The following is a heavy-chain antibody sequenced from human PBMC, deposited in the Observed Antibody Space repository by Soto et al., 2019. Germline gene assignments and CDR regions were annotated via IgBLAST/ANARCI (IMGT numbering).Heavy chain of an antibody. Sequence: PGGSLRLSCAASGFTFDEYTMHWVRQAPGKGLERVSLISWDGGRTDYADSAKGRFTISRDNSKNSLYLQMNSLRTEDTALYYCAKASAGIYDSSGQPYFDFWGQGTLVTVSS. CDR3: AKASAGIYDSSGQPYFDF. CDR1: GFTFDEYT. D-gene: IGHD3-22*01. J-gene: IGHJ4*02. V-gene: IGHV3-43*01. CDR2: ISWDGGRT.